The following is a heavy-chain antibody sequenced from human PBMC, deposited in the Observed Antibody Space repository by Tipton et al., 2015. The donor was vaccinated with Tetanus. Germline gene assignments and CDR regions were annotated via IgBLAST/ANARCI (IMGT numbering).Heavy chain of an antibody. V-gene: IGHV4-34*01. CDR3: ARRNSGNSWNY. Sequence: TLSLTCAVYNGSLSGYFWSWIRQPPGKGLEWIGDINQSGSTNYNSTLRRRVTISLDTSKNQVSLRLTSVTAADTALYYCARRNSGNSWNYWGPGTLATVSS. CDR1: NGSLSGYF. J-gene: IGHJ4*02. CDR2: INQSGST. D-gene: IGHD4-23*01.